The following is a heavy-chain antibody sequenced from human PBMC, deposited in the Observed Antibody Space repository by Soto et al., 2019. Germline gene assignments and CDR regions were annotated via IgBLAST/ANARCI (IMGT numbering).Heavy chain of an antibody. V-gene: IGHV3-7*01. CDR2: IKQDGSEK. Sequence: GGSLRLSCAASGFTFSSYWMSWVRQAPGKGLEWVANIKQDGSEKYYVDSVKGRFTISRDNAKNSLYLQMNSLRAEDTAVYYCAREDGSGTYHPYYYMDVWGKGTTVTVSS. CDR3: AREDGSGTYHPYYYMDV. J-gene: IGHJ6*03. D-gene: IGHD3-10*01. CDR1: GFTFSSYW.